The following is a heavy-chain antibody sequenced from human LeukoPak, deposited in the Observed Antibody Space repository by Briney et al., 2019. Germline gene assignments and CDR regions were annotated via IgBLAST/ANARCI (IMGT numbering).Heavy chain of an antibody. V-gene: IGHV4-4*07. CDR2: IYTSGST. Sequence: SGTLSLTCTVSGGSISSYYWSWIRQPAGKGLEWIGRIYTSGSTNYNPSLKSRVTMPVDTSKNQFSLKLSSVTAADTAVYYCARDSTRTGGFDPWGQGTLVTVSS. CDR1: GGSISSYY. J-gene: IGHJ5*02. CDR3: ARDSTRTGGFDP. D-gene: IGHD2-2*01.